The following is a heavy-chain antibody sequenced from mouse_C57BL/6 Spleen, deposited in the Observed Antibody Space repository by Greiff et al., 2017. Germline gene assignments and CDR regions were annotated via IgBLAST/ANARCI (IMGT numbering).Heavy chain of an antibody. J-gene: IGHJ1*03. CDR3: ARSTTTEWYFDV. V-gene: IGHV1-72*01. Sequence: QVQLQQPGADFLKPGASVKLSCKASGYTFTSYGMHWVSRRPGRGLGWIGRIDRNGGGTKYNEKFKSKATLTVDKPTSTAYMQLSSLTSEDSAVYYCARSTTTEWYFDVWGTGTTVTVSS. D-gene: IGHD1-1*01. CDR2: IDRNGGGT. CDR1: GYTFTSYG.